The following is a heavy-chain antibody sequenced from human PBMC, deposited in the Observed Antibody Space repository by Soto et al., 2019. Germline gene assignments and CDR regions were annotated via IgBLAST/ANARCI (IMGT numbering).Heavy chain of an antibody. CDR2: IYHSGTT. CDR1: GGSISSGHYY. D-gene: IGHD2-15*01. Sequence: QVHLQESGPGLVKPSQTLSLTCRVSGGSISSGHYYWSWIRQHPGKALEWVGFIYHSGTTSYNPSLEGRITISADSSENQFSLNLTSATAAATAMYYCARVLGAHEEGQFDCWGQGTLVTVSS. V-gene: IGHV4-31*03. CDR3: ARVLGAHEEGQFDC. J-gene: IGHJ4*02.